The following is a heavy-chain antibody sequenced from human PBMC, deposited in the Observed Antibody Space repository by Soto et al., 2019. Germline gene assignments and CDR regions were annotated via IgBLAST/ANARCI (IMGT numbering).Heavy chain of an antibody. D-gene: IGHD3-9*01. Sequence: QVQLVESGGGVVQPGRSLRLSRAASGFTFSSYGMHWVRQAPGKGLEWVAVISYDGSNKYYADSVKGRFTISRDNSKNTLYLQMNSLRAEDTAVYYCAKDPSLRYFSLGYYGMDVWGQGTTVTVSS. V-gene: IGHV3-30*18. CDR3: AKDPSLRYFSLGYYGMDV. J-gene: IGHJ6*02. CDR1: GFTFSSYG. CDR2: ISYDGSNK.